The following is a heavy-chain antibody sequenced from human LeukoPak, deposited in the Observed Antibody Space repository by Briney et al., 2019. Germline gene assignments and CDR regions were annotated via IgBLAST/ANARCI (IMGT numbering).Heavy chain of an antibody. Sequence: SETLSLTCAVYGGSFSGYYWSWIRQPPGKGLEWIGEINHSGNTNYNPSLKSRVTISVDTSKNQFSLRLSSVTAADTAVYYCARGVGAFVYWGQGTLVTVSS. J-gene: IGHJ4*02. CDR1: GGSFSGYY. CDR2: INHSGNT. CDR3: ARGVGAFVY. V-gene: IGHV4-34*01. D-gene: IGHD1-26*01.